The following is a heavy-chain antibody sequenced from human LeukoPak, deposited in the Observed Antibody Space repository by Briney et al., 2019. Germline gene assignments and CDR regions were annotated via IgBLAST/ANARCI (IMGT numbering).Heavy chain of an antibody. CDR1: VYTFTGYY. CDR3: ARLSGYYDYYMDV. CDR2: INPNSSGT. J-gene: IGHJ6*03. D-gene: IGHD5/OR15-5a*01. V-gene: IGHV1-2*02. Sequence: ASVKVSCKASVYTFTGYYMHWVRHAPGQGLECVGWINPNSSGTNYAQKFQGRVTMTMDTSISTTYMQLSRLRSDDTAIYYCARLSGYYDYYMDVWGEGTTVTVSS.